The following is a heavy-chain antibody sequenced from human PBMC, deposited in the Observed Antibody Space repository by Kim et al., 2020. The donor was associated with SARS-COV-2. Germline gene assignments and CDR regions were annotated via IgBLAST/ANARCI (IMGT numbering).Heavy chain of an antibody. D-gene: IGHD6-13*01. CDR2: IYFVGST. V-gene: IGHV4-39*07. J-gene: IGHJ4*02. Sequence: SETLSLTCTVSGGSISSVGYYWGWIRQSAGKGLEWIGSIYFVGSTYCNPSFRSRVSMSPDTSKNQFSLKLTSVTAADTAMYYCARGGLYSGTSQGEFDYLGQGTTVTASS. CDR3: ARGGLYSGTSQGEFDY. CDR1: GGSISSVGYY.